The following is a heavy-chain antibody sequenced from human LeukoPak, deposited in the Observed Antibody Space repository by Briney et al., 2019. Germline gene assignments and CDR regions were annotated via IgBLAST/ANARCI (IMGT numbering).Heavy chain of an antibody. Sequence: PGGSLRLSCAASGFNFGTYLMGWVRQAPGKGLEWVSTIGATDNSKYYRDSVKGRFTISRDNFKNMLYLQMNSLRGEDTAVYYCAKETIGDFDYWGQGSLVTVSS. CDR3: AKETIGDFDY. V-gene: IGHV3-23*02. D-gene: IGHD3-3*01. CDR2: IGATDNSK. J-gene: IGHJ4*02. CDR1: GFNFGTYL.